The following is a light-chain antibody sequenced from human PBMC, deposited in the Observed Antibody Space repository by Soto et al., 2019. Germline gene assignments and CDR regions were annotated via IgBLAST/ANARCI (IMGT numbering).Light chain of an antibody. J-gene: IGKJ1*01. CDR2: EAS. CDR1: RSVTTF. V-gene: IGKV3-11*01. Sequence: EIVVTQSPGTLSFSPGERATLSCRASRSVTTFLAWYQQRPGQAPRLLISEASNRAAGIPARFSGSGSGTDFTLTISSLEPEDFAVYYCQQSHNLPRTFGQGTKVDI. CDR3: QQSHNLPRT.